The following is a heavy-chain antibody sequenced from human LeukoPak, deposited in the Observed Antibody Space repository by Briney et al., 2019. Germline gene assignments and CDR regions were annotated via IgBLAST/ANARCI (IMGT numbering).Heavy chain of an antibody. D-gene: IGHD1-26*01. V-gene: IGHV4-59*08. Sequence: SETLSLTCTVSGDSISNYYWSWIRQPPGKGLEWIGYIYYTGSTNYNPSLKSRVTISVDTSKNQFSLKLSSVTAADTAVYYCARLNVVGGTAWFDPWGQGTLVTVSS. CDR2: IYYTGST. J-gene: IGHJ5*02. CDR1: GDSISNYY. CDR3: ARLNVVGGTAWFDP.